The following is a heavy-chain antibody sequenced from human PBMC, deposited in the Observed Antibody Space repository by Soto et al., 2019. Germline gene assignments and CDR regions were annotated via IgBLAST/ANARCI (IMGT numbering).Heavy chain of an antibody. V-gene: IGHV3-33*01. CDR2: IWYDGSNK. CDR3: ASEYCSGGSCHYYGMDV. D-gene: IGHD2-15*01. Sequence: QVQLVESGGGVVQPGRSLRLSCAASGFTFSSYGMHWVRQAPGKGLEWVAVIWYDGSNKYYADSVKGRFTISRDNPKNTLYLQMNSLSGEDTAVYYCASEYCSGGSCHYYGMDVWGQGTTVTVSS. CDR1: GFTFSSYG. J-gene: IGHJ6*02.